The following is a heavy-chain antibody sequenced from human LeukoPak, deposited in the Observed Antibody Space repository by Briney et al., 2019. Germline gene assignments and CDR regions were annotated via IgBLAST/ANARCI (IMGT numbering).Heavy chain of an antibody. J-gene: IGHJ4*02. D-gene: IGHD2-2*01. V-gene: IGHV1-69*05. Sequence: ASVKVSCKASGGTFSSYAISWVRQAPGQGLEWMGGIIPIFGTANYAQKFQGRVTITTDESTSTAYMELSSLRSEDTAVYYCASPPLHCSSTSCYGYFDYWGQGTLVTVSS. CDR3: ASPPLHCSSTSCYGYFDY. CDR1: GGTFSSYA. CDR2: IIPIFGTA.